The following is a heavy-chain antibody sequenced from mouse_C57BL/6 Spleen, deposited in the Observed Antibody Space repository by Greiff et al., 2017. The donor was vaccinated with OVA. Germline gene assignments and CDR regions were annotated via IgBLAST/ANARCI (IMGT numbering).Heavy chain of an antibody. J-gene: IGHJ2*01. V-gene: IGHV5-9-1*02. CDR3: TRTGNAPYDYDGVYYFDY. CDR2: ISSGGDYI. Sequence: EVQLVESGEGLVKPGGSLKLSCAASGFTFSSYAMSWVRQTPEKRLEWVAYISSGGDYIYYADTVKGRFTISRDNARNTLYLQMSSLKSEDTAMYYCTRTGNAPYDYDGVYYFDYWGQGTTLTVSS. CDR1: GFTFSSYA. D-gene: IGHD2-4*01.